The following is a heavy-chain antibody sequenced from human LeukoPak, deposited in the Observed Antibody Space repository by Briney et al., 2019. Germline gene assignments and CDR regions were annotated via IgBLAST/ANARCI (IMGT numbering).Heavy chain of an antibody. CDR1: GGSISSYY. CDR2: IYYSGST. CDR3: ARDRVTGTGIAFDI. V-gene: IGHV4-59*12. D-gene: IGHD1-20*01. Sequence: PSETLSLTCTVSGGSISSYYWSWIRQPPGKGLEWIGYIYYSGSTYYNPSLKSRVTISVDTSKNQFSLKLSSVTAADTAVYYCARDRVTGTGIAFDIWGQGTMVTVSS. J-gene: IGHJ3*02.